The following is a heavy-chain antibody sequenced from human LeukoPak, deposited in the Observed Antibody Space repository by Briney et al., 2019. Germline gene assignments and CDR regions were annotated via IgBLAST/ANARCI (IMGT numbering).Heavy chain of an antibody. Sequence: GGSLRLSCAASGFTFTSYAMRWVRQAPGKRLEWVALISYDGSKYYSADSVKGRFTISRDNSKNTLYLQMNSLRAEDTAVYYCARDHSHYDSSGYFGHWGQGALVTVSS. V-gene: IGHV3-30*17. CDR2: ISYDGSKY. CDR1: GFTFTSYA. CDR3: ARDHSHYDSSGYFGH. D-gene: IGHD3-22*01. J-gene: IGHJ4*02.